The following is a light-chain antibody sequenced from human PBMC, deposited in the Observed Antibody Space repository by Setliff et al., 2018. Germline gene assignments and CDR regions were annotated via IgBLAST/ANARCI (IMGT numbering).Light chain of an antibody. J-gene: IGLJ1*01. Sequence: QSVLTQPASVSGSPGQSITISCTGSTSDIGAYNYVAWYQQHPGKAPKLMIYDVSVRPLGVSSRFSGSKSGNTASLTISGLQAEDEADYYCSPYSSRTTRDVFGTGTKVTVL. CDR1: TSDIGAYNY. CDR2: DVS. V-gene: IGLV2-14*03. CDR3: SPYSSRTTRDV.